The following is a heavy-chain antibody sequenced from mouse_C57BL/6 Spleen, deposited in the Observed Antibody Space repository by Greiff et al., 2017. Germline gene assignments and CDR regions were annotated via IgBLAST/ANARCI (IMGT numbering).Heavy chain of an antibody. CDR2: IDPNSGGT. D-gene: IGHD1-1*01. CDR3: ARPEFITTYAMDY. V-gene: IGHV1-72*01. CDR1: GYTFTSYW. Sequence: VQLQQPGAELVKPGASVKLSCKASGYTFTSYWMHWVKQRPGRGLEWIGRIDPNSGGTKYNEKFKSKATLTVDKPSSTAYMQLSSLTSEDSAVYYGARPEFITTYAMDYWGQGTSGTVSS. J-gene: IGHJ4*01.